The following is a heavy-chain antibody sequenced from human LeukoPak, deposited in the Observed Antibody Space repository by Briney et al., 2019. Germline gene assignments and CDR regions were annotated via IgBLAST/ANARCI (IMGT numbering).Heavy chain of an antibody. CDR1: VFTFSSYV. V-gene: IGHV3-30*04. CDR2: ISYDGSNE. D-gene: IGHD1-26*01. J-gene: IGHJ4*02. Sequence: PGGSLRLSCAASVFTFSSYVVPWVRQAPGKGLEWVAIISYDGSNEYYADSVKGRFTIYRENAQNSLYLQMNSLRAEDTAVYYCARGLLGWELHYFDSRGQGTLVTVSS. CDR3: ARGLLGWELHYFDS.